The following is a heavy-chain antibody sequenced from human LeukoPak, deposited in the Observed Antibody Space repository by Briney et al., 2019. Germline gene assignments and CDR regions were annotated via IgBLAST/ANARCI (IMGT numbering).Heavy chain of an antibody. D-gene: IGHD6-13*01. Sequence: GGSLRLSCAASGFTVSSNYMSWVRQAPGKGLEWVSVIYSGGSTYYADSVKGRFTISRDNSKNTLYLQMNSLRAEDTAVYYCAKDVAAAGKKAFYYYYMDVWGKGTTVTVSS. CDR3: AKDVAAAGKKAFYYYYMDV. V-gene: IGHV3-66*01. CDR2: IYSGGST. CDR1: GFTVSSNY. J-gene: IGHJ6*03.